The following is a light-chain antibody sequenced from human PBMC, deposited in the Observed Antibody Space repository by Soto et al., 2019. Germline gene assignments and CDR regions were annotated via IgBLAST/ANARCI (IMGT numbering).Light chain of an antibody. CDR2: GAS. CDR3: QQYGSSRLT. Sequence: EIVLTQSPGTLSLSPGERATLSCRASQSVSSSYLAWYQQKPGQDPRLLIYGASSRATGIPDRFSGSGSGTDFTITISRLEPEDFAVYYCQQYGSSRLTFGGGTKVEIK. V-gene: IGKV3-20*01. J-gene: IGKJ4*01. CDR1: QSVSSSY.